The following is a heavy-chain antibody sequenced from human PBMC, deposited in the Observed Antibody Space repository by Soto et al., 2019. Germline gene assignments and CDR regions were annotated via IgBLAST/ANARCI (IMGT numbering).Heavy chain of an antibody. J-gene: IGHJ6*02. CDR2: IYQSGSA. CDR1: VGSITSGGYS. CDR3: ARAFYGVDL. Sequence: SETLSLTCTVSVGSITSGGYSWSWIRQSPGQGLEWIGYIYQSGSAFYNPSLKTRATILVDRSKNQFSLNLTSVTAADAAVYYCARAFYGVDLWGQGTTVTVSS. V-gene: IGHV4-30-2*06.